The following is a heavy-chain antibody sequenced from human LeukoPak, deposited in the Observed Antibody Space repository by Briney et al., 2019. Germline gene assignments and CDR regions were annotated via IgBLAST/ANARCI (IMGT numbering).Heavy chain of an antibody. CDR3: AKELVDYDSSGYPH. V-gene: IGHV3-23*01. D-gene: IGHD3-22*01. CDR1: GFTFSSYA. CDR2: FSGSGGST. Sequence: PGGSLRLSCATSGFTFSSYAMSWVRQAPGKGLEWVSAFSGSGGSTYYADSVKARFTISRDNSKNTLYLQMNTLRAEDTAVYYCAKELVDYDSSGYPHWGQGTLVTVSS. J-gene: IGHJ4*02.